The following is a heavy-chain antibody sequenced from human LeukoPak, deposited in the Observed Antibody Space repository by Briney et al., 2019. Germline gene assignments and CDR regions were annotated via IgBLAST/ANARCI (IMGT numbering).Heavy chain of an antibody. D-gene: IGHD3-22*01. CDR2: IYYSGST. J-gene: IGHJ4*02. Sequence: SETLSLTCTVSGGSVSSGYYYWSWSRQPPGKGLGWIGHIYYSGSTNYNPSLKSRVTISVDTSKNQFSLKVRSVTAADTAVYYCARGIYDSSGYYLDYWGQGTLVTVSS. V-gene: IGHV4-61*01. CDR3: ARGIYDSSGYYLDY. CDR1: GGSVSSGYYY.